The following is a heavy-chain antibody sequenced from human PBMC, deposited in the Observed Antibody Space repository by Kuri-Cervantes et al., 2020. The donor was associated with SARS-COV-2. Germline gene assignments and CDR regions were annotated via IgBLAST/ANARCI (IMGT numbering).Heavy chain of an antibody. CDR3: ARDFWSGYYGGNWFDP. V-gene: IGHV4-39*07. CDR1: NGSIRSSSYY. D-gene: IGHD3-3*01. J-gene: IGHJ5*02. CDR2: IYSSGST. Sequence: SETLSLTCSVSNGSIRSSSYYWGWIRQPPGKGLEWIGSIYSSGSTYYNPSLKSRVTISVDTSKNQFSLKLSSVTAADTAVYYCARDFWSGYYGGNWFDPWGQGTLVTVSS.